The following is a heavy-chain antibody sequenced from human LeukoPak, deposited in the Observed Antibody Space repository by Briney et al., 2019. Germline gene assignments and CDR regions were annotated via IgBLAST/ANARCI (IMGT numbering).Heavy chain of an antibody. CDR3: ARGGASSEWFDP. Sequence: PSETLSLTCTVSGDSISGYYWSWIRQPPGKVLEWIAFIHSSGTTNYSPSLKSRVSISVDTSNNQFSLNVNSVTAADTAVYYCARGGASSEWFDPWGQGTLVTVSS. V-gene: IGHV4-59*01. J-gene: IGHJ5*02. CDR1: GDSISGYY. D-gene: IGHD6-25*01. CDR2: IHSSGTT.